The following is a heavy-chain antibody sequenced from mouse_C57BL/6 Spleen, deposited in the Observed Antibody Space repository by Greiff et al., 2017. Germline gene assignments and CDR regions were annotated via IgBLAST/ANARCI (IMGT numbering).Heavy chain of an antibody. Sequence: QVQLKESGPELVKPGASVKLSCKASGYTFTSYDINWVKQRPGQGLEWIGWIYPRDGSTKYNEKFKGKATLTVDTSSSTAYMELHSLTSEDSAVYFCARPTVVADYAMDYWGQGTSVTVSS. CDR2: IYPRDGST. CDR1: GYTFTSYD. D-gene: IGHD1-1*01. V-gene: IGHV1-85*01. J-gene: IGHJ4*01. CDR3: ARPTVVADYAMDY.